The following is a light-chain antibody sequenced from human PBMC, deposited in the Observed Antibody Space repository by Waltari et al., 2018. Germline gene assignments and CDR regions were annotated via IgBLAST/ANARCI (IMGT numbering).Light chain of an antibody. V-gene: IGKV1-39*01. CDR1: QNIRTY. J-gene: IGKJ1*01. Sequence: DIQMTQSPSSLSASIGDTITVTCRASQNIRTYLNWYQQKPAKAPKLLIFGASSLPRGVPSRFSGSASGTELTLTITNLQPDDFATYFCQQSFSSPWTFGRGTTV. CDR2: GAS. CDR3: QQSFSSPWT.